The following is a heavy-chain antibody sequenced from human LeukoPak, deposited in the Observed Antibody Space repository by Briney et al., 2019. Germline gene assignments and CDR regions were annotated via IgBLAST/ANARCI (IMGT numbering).Heavy chain of an antibody. V-gene: IGHV4-34*01. Sequence: PSETLSLTCAVYGGSFSGYYWSWIRQPPGKGLEWIGEINHSGSTNYNPSLKSRVTISVDTSKNQFSLKLSSVTAADTAVYYCARHGTIRTLYYGSGRPTPNAFDIWGQGTMVTVSS. J-gene: IGHJ3*02. CDR3: ARHGTIRTLYYGSGRPTPNAFDI. CDR2: INHSGST. D-gene: IGHD3-10*01. CDR1: GGSFSGYY.